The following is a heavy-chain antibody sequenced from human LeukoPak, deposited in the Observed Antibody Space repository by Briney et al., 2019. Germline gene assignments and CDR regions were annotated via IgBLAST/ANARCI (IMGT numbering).Heavy chain of an antibody. J-gene: IGHJ4*02. CDR1: GGSISSYY. CDR3: VVHKFFFDY. Sequence: SETLSLTCTVSGGSISSYYWSWIRQPPGKGLEWIGYIYYSGNTNYNPSLKSRVTISVDTSKNQFSLKLSSVTAADTAVYYCVVHKFFFDYWGQGTLVTVSS. CDR2: IYYSGNT. D-gene: IGHD1-1*01. V-gene: IGHV4-59*12.